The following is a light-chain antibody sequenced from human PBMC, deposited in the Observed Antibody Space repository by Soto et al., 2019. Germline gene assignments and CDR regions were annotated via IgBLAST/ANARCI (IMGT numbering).Light chain of an antibody. J-gene: IGLJ1*01. CDR2: DLT. CDR1: SGDIGGHKY. V-gene: IGLV2-14*01. Sequence: QSALTQPASVFGSPGQSITISCSGSSGDIGGHKYVSWYQQHPGKAPKLIIYDLTNRPSGVSNRFSGSKSGNTASLTISGLQAEDEADYYCTSYTTSLYVFGSGTKVTVL. CDR3: TSYTTSLYV.